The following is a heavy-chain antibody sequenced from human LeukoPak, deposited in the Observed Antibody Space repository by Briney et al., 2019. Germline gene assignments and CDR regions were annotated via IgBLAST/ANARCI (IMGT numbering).Heavy chain of an antibody. D-gene: IGHD3-10*01. J-gene: IGHJ5*02. CDR3: AKMEGCYGAGTTWTITS. CDR2: IRYDGTTR. Sequence: PGGSLRLSCEASGFTFSADGMHWVRQAPGKGLEWVAFIRYDGTTRHYRDSMKGRVTISRDNYKKTVALQTNSLRVEDTGVYSCAKMEGCYGAGTTWTITSWGQGNLVVVSS. CDR1: GFTFSADG. V-gene: IGHV3-30*02.